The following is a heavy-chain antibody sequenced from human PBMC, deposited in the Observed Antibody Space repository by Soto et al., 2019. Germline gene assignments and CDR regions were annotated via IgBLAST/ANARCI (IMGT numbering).Heavy chain of an antibody. CDR3: ARDPDYYYGSGSDNWFDP. CDR2: FSAYNGNT. V-gene: IGHV1-18*01. D-gene: IGHD3-10*01. Sequence: QVQLVQSGAEVKKPGASVKVSCKASGYTFTSYGISWVRQAPGQGLEWMGWFSAYNGNTNYAQKLQGRVTMTTDTSTSTAYMELRSLRSDDTAVYYCARDPDYYYGSGSDNWFDPWGQGTLVTVSS. CDR1: GYTFTSYG. J-gene: IGHJ5*02.